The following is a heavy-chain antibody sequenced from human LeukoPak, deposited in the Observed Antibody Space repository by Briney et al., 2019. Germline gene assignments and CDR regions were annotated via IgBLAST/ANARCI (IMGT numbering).Heavy chain of an antibody. CDR1: GDSINTNL. V-gene: IGHV4-39*07. D-gene: IGHD2-15*01. Sequence: SETLSLTCTVSGDSINTNLWNWIRQPPGKGLEWIGSIYYSGSTYYNPSLKSRVTLSVDTSKNQFSLKLYSVTAADTAVYYCARDYSVVVAAPSPNDAFDIWGQGTMVTVSS. J-gene: IGHJ3*02. CDR2: IYYSGST. CDR3: ARDYSVVVAAPSPNDAFDI.